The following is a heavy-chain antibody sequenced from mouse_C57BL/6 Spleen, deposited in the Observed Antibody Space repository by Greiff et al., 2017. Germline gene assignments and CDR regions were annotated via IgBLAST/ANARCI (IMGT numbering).Heavy chain of an antibody. J-gene: IGHJ2*01. CDR1: GFTFSDYY. V-gene: IGHV5-16*01. CDR2: INYDGSST. Sequence: EVKLVESEGGLVQPGSSMKLSCTASGFTFSDYYMAWVRQVPEKGLEWVANINYDGSSTYYLDSLKSRFIIARDNAKNILYLQMSSLKSEDTATYYCAREGGNFVFDYWGQGTTLTVSS. CDR3: AREGGNFVFDY.